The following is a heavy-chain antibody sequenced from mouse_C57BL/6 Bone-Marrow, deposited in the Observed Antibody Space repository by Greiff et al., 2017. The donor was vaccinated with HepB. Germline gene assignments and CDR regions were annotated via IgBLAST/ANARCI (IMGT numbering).Heavy chain of an antibody. V-gene: IGHV14-4*01. CDR2: IDPENGDT. CDR3: TTLDEYGYFDV. CDR1: GFNIKDDY. Sequence: EVQLQQSGAELVRPGASVKLSCTASGFNIKDDYMHWVKQRPEQGLEWIGWIDPENGDTAYASKFQGQATITADTSSNTAYLQLSSLTSEDTAVYYCTTLDEYGYFDVWGTGTTVTVSS. J-gene: IGHJ1*03.